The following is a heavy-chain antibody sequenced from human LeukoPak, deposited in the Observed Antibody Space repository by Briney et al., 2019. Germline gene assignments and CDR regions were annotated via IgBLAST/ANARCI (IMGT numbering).Heavy chain of an antibody. D-gene: IGHD3-10*01. V-gene: IGHV1-8*03. CDR1: GYTFTSYY. J-gene: IGHJ5*02. Sequence: ASVKVSCKASGYTFTSYYMHWVRQAPGQGLEWMGWMNPNSGNTGYAQKFQGRVTITRNTSISTAYMELSSLRSEDTAVYYCARGGRGRNWFDPWGQGTLVTVSS. CDR2: MNPNSGNT. CDR3: ARGGRGRNWFDP.